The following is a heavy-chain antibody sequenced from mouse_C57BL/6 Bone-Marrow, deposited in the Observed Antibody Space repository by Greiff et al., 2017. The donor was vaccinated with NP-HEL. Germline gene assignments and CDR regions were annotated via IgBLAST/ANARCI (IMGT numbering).Heavy chain of an antibody. J-gene: IGHJ1*03. V-gene: IGHV1-82*01. CDR2: IYPGDGDT. D-gene: IGHD1-1*01. Sequence: QVQLQQSGPELVKPGASVKISCKASGYAFSSSWMNWVKQRPGKGLEWIGRIYPGDGDTNYNGKFKGKATLTADKSSSTAYMQLSSLTSEDSAVYFCARGYYGSSPRGYFDVWGTGTTVTVSS. CDR1: GYAFSSSW. CDR3: ARGYYGSSPRGYFDV.